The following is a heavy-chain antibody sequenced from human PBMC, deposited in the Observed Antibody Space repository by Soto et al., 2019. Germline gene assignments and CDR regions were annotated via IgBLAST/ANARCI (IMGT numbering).Heavy chain of an antibody. CDR3: ARDFVERYSPRGGMDV. CDR1: GVTFCSYG. Sequence: PGGSLRLSCAASGVTFCSYGMDGVRKASGKGLEWVAVIWYDGSNKYYADSVKGRFTISRDNSKNTLYLQMNSLRAEDTAVYYCARDFVERYSPRGGMDVWGQGTTVTVSS. V-gene: IGHV3-33*01. CDR2: IWYDGSNK. J-gene: IGHJ6*02. D-gene: IGHD1-1*01.